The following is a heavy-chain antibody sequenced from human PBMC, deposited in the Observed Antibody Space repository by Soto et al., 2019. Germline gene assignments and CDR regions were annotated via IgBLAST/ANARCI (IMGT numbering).Heavy chain of an antibody. Sequence: ASVKVSCKASGYTFTSYYMHWVRQAPGQGLEWMGIINPSGGSTSYAQKFQGRVTMTRDTSTSTAYMELRSLRSDDTAVYYCAAWRAYSSSWAAFDLRGQGTMVT. V-gene: IGHV1-46*01. CDR1: GYTFTSYY. CDR3: AAWRAYSSSWAAFDL. CDR2: INPSGGST. J-gene: IGHJ3*01. D-gene: IGHD6-13*01.